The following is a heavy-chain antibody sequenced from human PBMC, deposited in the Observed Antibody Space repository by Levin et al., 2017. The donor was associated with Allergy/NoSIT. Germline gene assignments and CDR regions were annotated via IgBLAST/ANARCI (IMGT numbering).Heavy chain of an antibody. Sequence: ASVKVSCKASGYTFTGYYLHWVRQAPGQGLEWMGWINPNNGGTNSAQKFQGRVTMTRDTSISTAYMELRRLRSDDTAVYYCARDKRSTTFDYWGQGTLVTVSS. CDR3: ARDKRSTTFDY. CDR2: INPNNGGT. D-gene: IGHD1-14*01. J-gene: IGHJ4*02. V-gene: IGHV1-2*02. CDR1: GYTFTGYY.